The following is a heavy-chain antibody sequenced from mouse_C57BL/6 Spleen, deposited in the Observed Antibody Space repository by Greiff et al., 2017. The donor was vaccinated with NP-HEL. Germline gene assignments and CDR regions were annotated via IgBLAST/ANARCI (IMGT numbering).Heavy chain of an antibody. V-gene: IGHV1-26*01. D-gene: IGHD1-1*01. CDR2: INPNNGGT. CDR1: GYTFTDYY. CDR3: ASLGDYGSSYFDY. Sequence: VQLQQSGPELVKPGASVKISCKASGYTFTDYYMNWVKQSHGKSLEWIGDINPNNGGTSYNQKFKGKATLTVDKSSSTAYMELRSLTSEDSAVYYCASLGDYGSSYFDYWGQGTTLTVSS. J-gene: IGHJ2*01.